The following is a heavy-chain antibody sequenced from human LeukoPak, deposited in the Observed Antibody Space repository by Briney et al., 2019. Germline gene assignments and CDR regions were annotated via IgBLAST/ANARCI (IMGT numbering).Heavy chain of an antibody. D-gene: IGHD3-22*01. V-gene: IGHV3-66*02. J-gene: IGHJ4*02. CDR2: IYSGGST. CDR3: ARDLCSYDSSGYYFY. CDR1: GFTVSSIY. Sequence: PGGSLRLSCAASGFTVSSIYMSWVRQAPGKGLEWVSVIYSGGSTYYADSVKGRFTISRDNSKNTLYLQMNSLRAEDTAVYYCARDLCSYDSSGYYFYWGQGTLVTVSS.